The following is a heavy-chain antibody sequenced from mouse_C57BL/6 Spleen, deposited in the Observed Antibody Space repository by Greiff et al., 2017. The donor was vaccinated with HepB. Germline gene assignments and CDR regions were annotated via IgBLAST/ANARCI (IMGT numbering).Heavy chain of an antibody. CDR1: GYTFTEYT. CDR2: FYPGSGSI. V-gene: IGHV1-62-2*01. J-gene: IGHJ2*01. D-gene: IGHD1-1*01. Sequence: VQLQQSGAELVKPGASVKLSCKASGYTFTEYTIHWVKQRSGQGLEWIGWFYPGSGSIKYNEKFKDKATLTADKSSSTVYVELSRLTSEDSAVYFCARHGARLGTVVAQPYYFDYWGQGTTLTVSS. CDR3: ARHGARLGTVVAQPYYFDY.